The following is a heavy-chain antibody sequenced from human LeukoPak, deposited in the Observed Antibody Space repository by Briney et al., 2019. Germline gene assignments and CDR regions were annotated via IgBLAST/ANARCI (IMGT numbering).Heavy chain of an antibody. J-gene: IGHJ6*02. CDR3: ARDSDTYDFWSGFYGMDV. V-gene: IGHV3-53*01. Sequence: GGPLSLSCAASGFTVSNNYMSWVRQAPGKGLEWVSVIYSAGSTYYADSVKGRFTISRDNAKNSLYLQMNSLRAEDTAVYYCARDSDTYDFWSGFYGMDVWGQGTTVTVSS. CDR1: GFTVSNNY. D-gene: IGHD3-3*01. CDR2: IYSAGST.